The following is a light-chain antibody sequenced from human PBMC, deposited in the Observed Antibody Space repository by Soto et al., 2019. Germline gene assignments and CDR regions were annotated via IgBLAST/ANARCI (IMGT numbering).Light chain of an antibody. V-gene: IGLV2-23*01. CDR1: SSDVGSYNL. CDR2: EGS. Sequence: QSALTQPASVSGSPGQSITISCTGTSSDVGSYNLVSWYQQHPGKAPKLMIYEGSKRPSGVSNRFSGSKSGNTASLTISGLQVEDEADYYCCSYAGSSTVVFGGGTKLTFL. J-gene: IGLJ2*01. CDR3: CSYAGSSTVV.